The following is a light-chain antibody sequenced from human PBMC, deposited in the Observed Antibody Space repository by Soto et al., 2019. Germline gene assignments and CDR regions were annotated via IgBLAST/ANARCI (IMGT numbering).Light chain of an antibody. CDR3: EAWDSSLSAGV. Sequence: QSALTQPPSASGSPGQSVTISCTGTSSDVGGYNYVSWYQHHPGKAPKLMIYEVNKRPLGVPDRFSGSKSGDTASLTVSGLQAEDEADYYCEAWDSSLSAGVFGGGTQLTVL. CDR2: EVN. CDR1: SSDVGGYNY. J-gene: IGLJ3*02. V-gene: IGLV2-8*01.